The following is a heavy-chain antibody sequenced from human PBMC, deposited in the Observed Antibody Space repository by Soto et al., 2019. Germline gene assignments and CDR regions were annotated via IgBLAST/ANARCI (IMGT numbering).Heavy chain of an antibody. CDR1: GGSLYGYS. Sequence: PSETLSHTCALSGGSLYGYSCSWARQHPGKGLERIAELNHSGSTDYNPSHKSRATISLVTSSNSFSLNLRFVPPALPAVFSCARALPVSREGSSTDCPRSGMEAWGQGTTVSVSS. V-gene: IGHV4-34*01. CDR3: ARALPVSREGSSTDCPRSGMEA. CDR2: LNHSGST. D-gene: IGHD2-2*01. J-gene: IGHJ6*02.